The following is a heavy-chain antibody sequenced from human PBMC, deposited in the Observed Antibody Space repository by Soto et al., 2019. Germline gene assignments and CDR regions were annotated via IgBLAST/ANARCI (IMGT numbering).Heavy chain of an antibody. V-gene: IGHV4-4*07. Sequence: NPSETLSLTCTVSGDSLSTYYWNWIRHPAGKGLEWIGRIYTTRSPNYNPSLKSRVTMSVDTSKNQFSLKLNLSSVNAADTAVYYCARSPAYGDYANLDTWGQGTLVTVS. CDR2: IYTTRSP. D-gene: IGHD4-17*01. CDR3: ARSPAYGDYANLDT. CDR1: GDSLSTYY. J-gene: IGHJ5*02.